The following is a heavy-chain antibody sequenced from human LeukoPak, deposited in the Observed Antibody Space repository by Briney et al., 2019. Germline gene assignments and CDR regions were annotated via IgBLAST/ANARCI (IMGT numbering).Heavy chain of an antibody. V-gene: IGHV1-69*05. D-gene: IGHD3-22*01. CDR2: IIPIFGTA. CDR3: ARAPRRYYDSSGYSPFDY. J-gene: IGHJ4*02. CDR1: GGTFSSYA. Sequence: GASVKVSCKASGGTFSSYAISWVRQAPGQGLEWMGGIIPIFGTANYAQKFQGRVTITTDEPTSTAYMELSSLRSEDTAVYYCARAPRRYYDSSGYSPFDYWGQGTLVTVSS.